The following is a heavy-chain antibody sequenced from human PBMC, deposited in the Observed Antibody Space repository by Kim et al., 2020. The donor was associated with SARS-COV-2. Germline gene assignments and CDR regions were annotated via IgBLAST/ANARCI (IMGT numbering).Heavy chain of an antibody. CDR2: ISSISSYI. CDR1: GFTFSSYS. CDR3: AREDWNTYWYFVL. V-gene: IGHV3-21*01. J-gene: IGHJ2*01. Sequence: GGSLRLSCAASGFTFSSYSMNWVRQAPGKGLEWVSSISSISSYIYYADSVKGRFTISRDNAKNSLYLQMNSLRAEDTAVYYCAREDWNTYWYFVLWGSGTLVTVSS. D-gene: IGHD1-1*01.